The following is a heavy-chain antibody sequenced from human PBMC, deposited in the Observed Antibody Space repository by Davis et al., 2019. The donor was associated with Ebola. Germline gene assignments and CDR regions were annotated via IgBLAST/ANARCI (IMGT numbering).Heavy chain of an antibody. J-gene: IGHJ4*02. CDR1: GGSFSGYY. V-gene: IGHV4-34*01. Sequence: MPSETLSLTCAVYGGSFSGYYWSWICQPPGKGLEWIGEINHSGSTNYNPSLKSRVTISVDTSKNQFSLKLSSVTAADTAVYYCARGRGIAAAGTGRRLDYWGQGTLVTVSS. CDR3: ARGRGIAAAGTGRRLDY. CDR2: INHSGST. D-gene: IGHD6-13*01.